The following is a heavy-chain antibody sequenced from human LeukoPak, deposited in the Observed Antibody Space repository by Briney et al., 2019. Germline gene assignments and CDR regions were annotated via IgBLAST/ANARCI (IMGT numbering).Heavy chain of an antibody. CDR1: GYTFTSYD. Sequence: ASVKVSCKASGYTFTSYDINWVRQATGQGLEWMGWMNPNSGNTGYAQKFQGRVTMTRNTSISTAYMELSSLGSEDTAVYYCARGPVSYGSPFDYWGQGTLVTVSS. V-gene: IGHV1-8*01. CDR2: MNPNSGNT. D-gene: IGHD5-18*01. CDR3: ARGPVSYGSPFDY. J-gene: IGHJ4*02.